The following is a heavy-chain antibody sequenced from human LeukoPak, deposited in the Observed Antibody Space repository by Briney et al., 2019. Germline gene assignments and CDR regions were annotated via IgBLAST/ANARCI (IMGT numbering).Heavy chain of an antibody. CDR3: ARERGYYGSGRYGADFDY. D-gene: IGHD3-10*01. CDR2: ISYDGSNK. V-gene: IGHV3-30*04. J-gene: IGHJ4*02. Sequence: GRSLRLSCAASGFTFSSYAMHWVRQAPGKGLEWVAVISYDGSNKYYADSVKGRCTISRDTSKNTLYLQMNSLRVEDTAVYYCARERGYYGSGRYGADFDYWGQGTLVTVSS. CDR1: GFTFSSYA.